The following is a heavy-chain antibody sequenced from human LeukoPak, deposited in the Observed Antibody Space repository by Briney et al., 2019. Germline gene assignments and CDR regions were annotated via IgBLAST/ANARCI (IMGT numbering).Heavy chain of an antibody. D-gene: IGHD3-9*01. J-gene: IGHJ4*02. CDR1: GFTFSSYW. Sequence: GGSLRLSCAASGFTFSSYWMSWVRQAPGKGLEWVANIKQDGSEKYYVDSVKGRFTISRDNAKNSLYLQMNSLRAEDTAVYYCAREYYDILTGDYSVDYWGQGTLVTVSS. CDR2: IKQDGSEK. V-gene: IGHV3-7*01. CDR3: AREYYDILTGDYSVDY.